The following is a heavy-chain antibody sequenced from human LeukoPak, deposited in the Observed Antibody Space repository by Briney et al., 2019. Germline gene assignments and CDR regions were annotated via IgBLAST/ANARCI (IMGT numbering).Heavy chain of an antibody. CDR3: ARDPNHYYDSSGYYGDY. Sequence: ASVKVSCKASGYTFTNYAMNWVRQAPGQGLEWMGWINTNTGNPAYAQGFTGRFVFSLDTSVSTAYLQISSLKAEDTAVYYCARDPNHYYDSSGYYGDYWGQGTLVTVSS. CDR1: GYTFTNYA. V-gene: IGHV7-4-1*02. D-gene: IGHD3-22*01. CDR2: INTNTGNP. J-gene: IGHJ4*02.